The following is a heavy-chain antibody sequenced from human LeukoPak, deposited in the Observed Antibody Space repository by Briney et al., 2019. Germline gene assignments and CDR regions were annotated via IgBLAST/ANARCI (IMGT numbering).Heavy chain of an antibody. V-gene: IGHV3-23*01. J-gene: IGHJ3*02. CDR2: MSGSAGTP. CDR3: AKVPYSSSWYRADAFDI. CDR1: GFSFTAYG. Sequence: GGSLRLSCAASGFSFTAYGMSWVRQAPGKGLEWVSSMSGSAGTPSYADSVKGRFTISRDNSKNTLYLQMNSLRAEDTAVYYCAKVPYSSSWYRADAFDIWGQGTMVTVSS. D-gene: IGHD6-13*01.